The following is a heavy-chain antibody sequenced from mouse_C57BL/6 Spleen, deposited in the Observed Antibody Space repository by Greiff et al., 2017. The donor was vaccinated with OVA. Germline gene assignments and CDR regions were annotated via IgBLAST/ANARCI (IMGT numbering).Heavy chain of an antibody. Sequence: VQVVESGPGLVQPSQSLSITCTVSGFSLTSYGVHWVRQSPGKGLEWLGVIWRGGSTDYNAAFMSRLSSTKDNAKSQVFFKMNILHADDTAIYYFAKIPLAIPGRCWAQGTLVTVSA. D-gene: IGHD6-1*01. CDR3: AKIPLAIPGRC. CDR2: IWRGGST. V-gene: IGHV2-5*01. J-gene: IGHJ3*01. CDR1: GFSLTSYG.